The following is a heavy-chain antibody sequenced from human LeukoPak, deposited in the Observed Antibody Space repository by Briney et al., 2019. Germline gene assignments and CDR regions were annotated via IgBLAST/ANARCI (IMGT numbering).Heavy chain of an antibody. J-gene: IGHJ4*02. V-gene: IGHV3-74*01. Sequence: PGGSLRLSCAASGFTFSSYWMHWVRQAPGKGLMWVSRINNDGSGTVYADSVEGRFTISRDNAKNTVYLQMNSLRADDTAVYYCVRRLLGPDYWGQGTQVTVSS. CDR2: INNDGSGT. CDR1: GFTFSSYW. CDR3: VRRLLGPDY. D-gene: IGHD2-15*01.